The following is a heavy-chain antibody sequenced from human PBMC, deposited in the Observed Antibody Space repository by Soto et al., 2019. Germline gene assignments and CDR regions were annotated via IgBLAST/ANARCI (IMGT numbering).Heavy chain of an antibody. J-gene: IGHJ5*02. CDR3: ARGEQQLVPGTNWFDP. CDR2: IYYSGST. Sequence: QVQLQESGPGLVKPSQTLSLTCTVSGGSISSGDYYWSWIRQPPGKGLEWIGYIYYSGSTYYNPSLKSRVTISVDTSKNQFSLKLSSVTAADTAVYYRARGEQQLVPGTNWFDPWGQGTLVTVSS. D-gene: IGHD6-13*01. CDR1: GGSISSGDYY. V-gene: IGHV4-30-4*01.